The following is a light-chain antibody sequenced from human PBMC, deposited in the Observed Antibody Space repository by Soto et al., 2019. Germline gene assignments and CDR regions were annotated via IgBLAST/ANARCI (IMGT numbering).Light chain of an antibody. CDR3: AAWDDSRLRV. V-gene: IGLV1-44*01. Sequence: QSVLTQPPSASGTPGRRVVISCSGSSSNIGSNTVNWYQQLPGTAPKLLIYSNNHRPSGVPDRFSGSKSGTSASLAISGLQSEDEADYYCAAWDDSRLRVFGGGTKLTVL. CDR1: SSNIGSNT. J-gene: IGLJ2*01. CDR2: SNN.